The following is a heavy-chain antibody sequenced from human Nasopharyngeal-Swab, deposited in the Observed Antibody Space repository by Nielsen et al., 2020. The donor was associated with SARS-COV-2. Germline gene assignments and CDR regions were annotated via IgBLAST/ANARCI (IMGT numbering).Heavy chain of an antibody. D-gene: IGHD2-21*01. J-gene: IGHJ6*03. CDR1: GFTFSSYS. V-gene: IGHV3-21*01. CDR2: ISSSSSYI. CDR3: ARDSSAYCGGDCSPYYYYMDV. Sequence: GESLKISCAASGFTFSSYSMNWVRQAPGKGLEWVSSISSSSSYIYYADSVKGRFTIPRDNAKNSLYLQMNSLRAEDTAVYYCARDSSAYCGGDCSPYYYYMDVWGKGTTVTVSS.